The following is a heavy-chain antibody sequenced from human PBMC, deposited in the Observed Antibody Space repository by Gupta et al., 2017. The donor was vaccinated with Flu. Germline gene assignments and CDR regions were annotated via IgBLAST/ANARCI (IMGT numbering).Heavy chain of an antibody. CDR1: GFTLTASV. D-gene: IGHD3-16*01. Sequence: QVQLAPSGGNFAKPGRSLSLYCFASGFTLTASVISWIRQPPGKGTEWVSYISSSGGTVYYADSVKGRFTVARDNTKNSLFLQMGSLRDDDTATYYCARDRRDLVGGYYYYYMDVWGEGATVTVSS. V-gene: IGHV3-11*01. J-gene: IGHJ6*03. CDR2: ISSSGGTV. CDR3: ARDRRDLVGGYYYYYMDV.